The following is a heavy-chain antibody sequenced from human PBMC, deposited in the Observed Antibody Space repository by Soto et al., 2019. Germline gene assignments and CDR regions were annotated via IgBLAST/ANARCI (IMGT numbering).Heavy chain of an antibody. CDR2: IIPIFGTA. CDR1: GGTFSSYA. Sequence: ASVKVSCKASGGTFSSYAISWVRQAPGQGLEWMGGIIPIFGTANYAQKFQGRVTITADESTSTAYMELSSLRSEDTAVYYCARDSLARDDIVVVVAATNAFDIWGQGTMVTVSS. V-gene: IGHV1-69*13. J-gene: IGHJ3*02. D-gene: IGHD2-15*01. CDR3: ARDSLARDDIVVVVAATNAFDI.